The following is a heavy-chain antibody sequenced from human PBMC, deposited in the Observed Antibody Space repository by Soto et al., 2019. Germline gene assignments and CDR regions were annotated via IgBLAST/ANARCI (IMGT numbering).Heavy chain of an antibody. D-gene: IGHD3-22*01. CDR1: GGTFSRYT. CDR3: ARDGTLYDGGAYYYLY. V-gene: IGHV1-69*01. J-gene: IGHJ4*02. Sequence: QVQLVQSETEMKKPGSSVKVSCKASGGTFSRYTLSWVRQAPGQGLEWMGGIIPMFGKANYAQKFQGRVTITADESTSTGYMELRSLISEDTAMYYCARDGTLYDGGAYYYLYWGQGTLVTVSS. CDR2: IIPMFGKA.